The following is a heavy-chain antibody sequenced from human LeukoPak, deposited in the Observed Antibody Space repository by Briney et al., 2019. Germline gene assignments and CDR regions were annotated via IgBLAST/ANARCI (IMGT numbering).Heavy chain of an antibody. Sequence: ASVKVSCKASGYAFTGYYMHWVRQAPGQGLERMGWISAYNGNTNYAQKLQGRVTMTTDTSTSTAYMELRSLRSDDTAVYYCARDTIHPQLRYFDLGSNWFDPWGQGTLVTVSS. V-gene: IGHV1-18*04. J-gene: IGHJ5*02. CDR3: ARDTIHPQLRYFDLGSNWFDP. CDR2: ISAYNGNT. D-gene: IGHD3-9*01. CDR1: GYAFTGYY.